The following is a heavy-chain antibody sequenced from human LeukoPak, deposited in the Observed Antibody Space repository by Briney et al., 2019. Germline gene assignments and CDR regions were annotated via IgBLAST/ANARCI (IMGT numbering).Heavy chain of an antibody. CDR1: GYTFTSYD. D-gene: IGHD3-3*01. CDR2: MNPNSGNT. V-gene: IGHV1-8*01. J-gene: IGHJ6*03. CDR3: ARGSFWSGYYRYYYYMDV. Sequence: ASVKVSCKASGYTFTSYDINWVRQATGQGLEWMGWMNPNSGNTGYAQKFQGRVTMTRNTSISTACTELSSLRSEDTAVYYCARGSFWSGYYRYYYYMDVWGKGTTVTVSS.